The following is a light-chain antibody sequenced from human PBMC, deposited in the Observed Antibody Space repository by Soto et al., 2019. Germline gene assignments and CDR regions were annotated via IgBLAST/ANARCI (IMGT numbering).Light chain of an antibody. V-gene: IGLV1-40*01. J-gene: IGLJ1*01. CDR3: SSFTSRFTFV. CDR2: EVT. Sequence: QSVLTQPPSVSGAPGQRVTISCTGSSSNIGAGYDVHWYQQLPGKAPKLMISEVTNRPSGVSDRFSGSKSGNTASLTISGLQAEDEADYYCSSFTSRFTFVFGTGTKVTVL. CDR1: SSNIGAGYD.